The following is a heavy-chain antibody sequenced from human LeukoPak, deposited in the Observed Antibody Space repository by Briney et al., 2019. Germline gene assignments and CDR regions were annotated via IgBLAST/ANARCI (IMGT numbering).Heavy chain of an antibody. Sequence: ASVKVSCKASGYTFTSYGISWVRQAPGQGLEWMGWISAYNGNTNYAQKLQGRVTMTTDTSTSTAYMELRSPRSDDTAVYYCARDWVDILTGYDDFDYWGQGTLVTVSS. D-gene: IGHD3-9*01. CDR1: GYTFTSYG. V-gene: IGHV1-18*01. CDR2: ISAYNGNT. J-gene: IGHJ4*02. CDR3: ARDWVDILTGYDDFDY.